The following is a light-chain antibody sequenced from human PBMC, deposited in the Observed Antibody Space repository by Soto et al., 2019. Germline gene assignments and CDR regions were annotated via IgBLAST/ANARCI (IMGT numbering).Light chain of an antibody. CDR2: DAS. Sequence: EIVLTQSPATLSLYPRERATLPCRASQSVSSYLAWYQQKPGQAPRLLIYDASNRATGIPARFSGSGSGTDFTLTISSLEPEDFAVYYCQQRSNWLTFGGGTKVDIK. J-gene: IGKJ4*01. V-gene: IGKV3-11*01. CDR1: QSVSSY. CDR3: QQRSNWLT.